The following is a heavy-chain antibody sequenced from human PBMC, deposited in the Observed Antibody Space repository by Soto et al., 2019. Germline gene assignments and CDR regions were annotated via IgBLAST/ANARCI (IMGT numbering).Heavy chain of an antibody. CDR1: GFTFSTYW. V-gene: IGHV3-7*05. J-gene: IGHJ6*02. CDR3: ARDRGSGYYGQDSWGLDV. Sequence: EEQLVESGGGLVQPGGSLRLSCAASGFTFSTYWMSWVRQAPGKGLEWLANIRQDGSEKYYVDSGKGRFTISRDNAKNSLYLQLNSLRADDTAVYYCARDRGSGYYGQDSWGLDVWGQGTTVTVSS. D-gene: IGHD5-12*01. CDR2: IRQDGSEK.